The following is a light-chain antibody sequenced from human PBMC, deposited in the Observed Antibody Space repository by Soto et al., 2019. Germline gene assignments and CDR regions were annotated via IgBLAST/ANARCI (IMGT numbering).Light chain of an antibody. V-gene: IGKV1-5*01. Sequence: DIQMTQSPSTLSASVGDRVTITCRASHSISDWLAWYQQKPGKAPKFLIYDASSLESGAPSRFSGSGSGTEFTLTISSLQPDDFATYYCQQYNSYPLTFGGGTKVDIK. J-gene: IGKJ4*01. CDR3: QQYNSYPLT. CDR2: DAS. CDR1: HSISDW.